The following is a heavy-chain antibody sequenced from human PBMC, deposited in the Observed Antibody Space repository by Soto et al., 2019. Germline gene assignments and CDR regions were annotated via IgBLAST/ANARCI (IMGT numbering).Heavy chain of an antibody. J-gene: IGHJ4*02. Sequence: GGSLRLSCAAAGFTFSDYYMSWIRQAPGKGLEWVSYISSRSSYTNYADSAKGRFTISRDNGKNSVYLQMNSLRAEDTAVYYCARDRYYYDSSGYYDYWGQGTLVTVSS. D-gene: IGHD3-22*01. CDR2: ISSRSSYT. V-gene: IGHV3-11*06. CDR1: GFTFSDYY. CDR3: ARDRYYYDSSGYYDY.